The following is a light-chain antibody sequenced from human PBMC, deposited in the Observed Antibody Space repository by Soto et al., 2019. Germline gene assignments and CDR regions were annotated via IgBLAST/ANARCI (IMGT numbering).Light chain of an antibody. CDR1: QSMSDS. Sequence: DIQLTQSPSSLSASVGDRVTITCRASQSMSDSLNWYQQKSGKAPKLLIYSASSLESGVPSRFSGSGSGTDFTLPISSLQPEDVGTYFCQQSYSNSYTFGQGTTLEIK. CDR2: SAS. V-gene: IGKV1-39*01. CDR3: QQSYSNSYT. J-gene: IGKJ2*01.